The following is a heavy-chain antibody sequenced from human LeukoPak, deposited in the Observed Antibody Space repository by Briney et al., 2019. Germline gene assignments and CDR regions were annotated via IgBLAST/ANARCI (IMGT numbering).Heavy chain of an antibody. J-gene: IGHJ3*02. Sequence: GGSLRLSCVASGFTFSSYAMSWVRQAPGKGLEWVSAISGSGGSTYYADSVKGRFTISRDNSKNTLYLQMDSLRAEDTAVYYCAKDLAMIVVFDAFDIWGQGTMVTVSS. CDR1: GFTFSSYA. V-gene: IGHV3-23*01. CDR3: AKDLAMIVVFDAFDI. D-gene: IGHD3-22*01. CDR2: ISGSGGST.